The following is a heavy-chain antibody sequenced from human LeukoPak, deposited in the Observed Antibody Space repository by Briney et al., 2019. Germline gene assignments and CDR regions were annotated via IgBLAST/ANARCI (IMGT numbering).Heavy chain of an antibody. D-gene: IGHD5/OR15-5a*01. CDR3: ARLGGIYDVAS. V-gene: IGHV5-51*01. J-gene: IGHJ5*01. CDR1: GYSFTTYW. CDR2: IYPGDSDT. Sequence: GESLKISCKGSGYSFTTYWIAWVRQMPGKGLELMGIIYPGDSDTKYSPSFQGQVTISADGSISTAYLQLNSLRASDTAMYYCARLGGIYDVASWGQGTLVTVSS.